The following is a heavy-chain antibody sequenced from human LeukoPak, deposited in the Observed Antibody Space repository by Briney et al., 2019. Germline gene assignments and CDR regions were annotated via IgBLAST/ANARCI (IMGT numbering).Heavy chain of an antibody. CDR3: ARDGSLLSSSWYVWAY. V-gene: IGHV3-21*01. Sequence: GGSLRLSCAASGFTFSSYSMNWVRQAPGKGLEWVSSISSSSSYIYYADSVKGRFTISRDNAKNSLYLQMNSLRAEDTAVYYCARDGSLLSSSWYVWAYWGQGTLVTVSS. J-gene: IGHJ4*02. CDR2: ISSSSSYI. D-gene: IGHD6-13*01. CDR1: GFTFSSYS.